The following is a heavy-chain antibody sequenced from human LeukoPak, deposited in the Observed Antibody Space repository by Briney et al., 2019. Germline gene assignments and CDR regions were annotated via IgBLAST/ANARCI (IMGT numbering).Heavy chain of an antibody. CDR2: ISSNGGST. D-gene: IGHD3-10*01. V-gene: IGHV3-64*01. Sequence: PGGSLRLSCAASGFTFSSYAMHSVRQAPGKGLEYVSAISSNGGSTYYANSVKGRFTISRDNSKNTLYLQMGSLRAEDMAVYYCARGGSGSYFYYMDVWGKGTTVTVSS. CDR1: GFTFSSYA. J-gene: IGHJ6*03. CDR3: ARGGSGSYFYYMDV.